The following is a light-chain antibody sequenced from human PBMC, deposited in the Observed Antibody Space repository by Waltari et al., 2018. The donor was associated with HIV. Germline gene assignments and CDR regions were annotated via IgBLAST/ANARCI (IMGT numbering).Light chain of an antibody. CDR3: QQRSNWPIT. CDR2: DTS. Sequence: EIVLTQSPDTLSLSPGERATLSCRASQRVHSSLSWYQQKPGRAPRLLISDTSSRATGIPARFSGSGSGTDFTLTISSLEPEDFAFYYCQQRSNWPITFGPGTKVDIK. J-gene: IGKJ3*01. V-gene: IGKV3-11*01. CDR1: QRVHSS.